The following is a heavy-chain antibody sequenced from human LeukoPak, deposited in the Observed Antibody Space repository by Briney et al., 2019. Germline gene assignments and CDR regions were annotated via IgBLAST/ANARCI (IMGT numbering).Heavy chain of an antibody. CDR1: GGTFSSYA. Sequence: GASVKVSCKASGGTFSSYAISWVRQAPGQGLEWMGWISSYNGITNYAQKLQGRVTMTTDTSTSTAYMELRSLRSDDTAVYYCARWAQPYHYYYMDVWGKGTTVTVSS. CDR3: ARWAQPYHYYYMDV. J-gene: IGHJ6*03. V-gene: IGHV1-18*01. CDR2: ISSYNGIT.